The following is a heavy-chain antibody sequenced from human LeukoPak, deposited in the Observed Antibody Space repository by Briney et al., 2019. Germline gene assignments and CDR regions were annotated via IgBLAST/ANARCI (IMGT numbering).Heavy chain of an antibody. CDR3: ARHGGGANSSWFDVFDI. Sequence: SETLSLTCTVSGDSISTFYWSWIRQPPGKGLEWIGYLYYSGNTNLNPSLKSRVTISVATSRSQFSLKLSSVTAADTAVYYCARHGGGANSSWFDVFDIWGQGTMVTVSS. CDR1: GDSISTFY. CDR2: LYYSGNT. J-gene: IGHJ3*02. V-gene: IGHV4-59*08. D-gene: IGHD6-13*01.